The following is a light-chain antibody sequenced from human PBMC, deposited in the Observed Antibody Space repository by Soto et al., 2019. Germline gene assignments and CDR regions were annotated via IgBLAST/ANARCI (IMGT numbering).Light chain of an antibody. J-gene: IGLJ2*01. Sequence: QSVLTQSPSASASLGASVKLTCTLSSGHSNYAIAWHQQQSEKGPPYLMKLNSDGSHSKGDGIPDRFSGSSSGAERYLTISRLQSEDEADYYCQTWGSGIVVFGGGTKLTVL. V-gene: IGLV4-69*01. CDR3: QTWGSGIVV. CDR2: LNSDGSH. CDR1: SGHSNYA.